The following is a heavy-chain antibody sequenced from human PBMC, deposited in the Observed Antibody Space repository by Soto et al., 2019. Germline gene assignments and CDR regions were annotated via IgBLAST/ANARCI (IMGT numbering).Heavy chain of an antibody. CDR3: ARGRITGTTPYSDQ. Sequence: GGSLRLSCAAPGFSFSSYGMHWVRQAPGEGLEWVAVIWYDGSNEYYADSVRGRFTISRDNSKSTLYLQMNSLRADDTAVYYCARGRITGTTPYSDQWGQGTLVTVSS. D-gene: IGHD1-7*01. CDR2: IWYDGSNE. CDR1: GFSFSSYG. J-gene: IGHJ4*02. V-gene: IGHV3-33*01.